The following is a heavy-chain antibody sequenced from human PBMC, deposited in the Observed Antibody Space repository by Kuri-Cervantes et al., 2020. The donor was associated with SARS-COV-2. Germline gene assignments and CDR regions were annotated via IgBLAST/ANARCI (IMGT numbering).Heavy chain of an antibody. D-gene: IGHD1-14*01. J-gene: IGHJ4*02. CDR3: AKDMYKRSSQYFDS. CDR2: NSGSGGST. V-gene: IGHV3-23*01. CDR1: GFTFSSYA. Sequence: GEALKISCAASGFTFSSYAMRGVRQAPGKGLEWVSANSGSGGSTYYADSVRGRFTIDRENSKNTLYLQMNSRRSEDTAVYYCAKDMYKRSSQYFDSWGQGTLVTVSS.